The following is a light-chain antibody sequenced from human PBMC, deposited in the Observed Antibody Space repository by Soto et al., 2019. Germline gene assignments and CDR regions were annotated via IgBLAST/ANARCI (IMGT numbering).Light chain of an antibody. CDR2: GAV. V-gene: IGKV3-20*01. CDR3: QQYDALSPIT. Sequence: EIVLTQSPGPLSFSPVESATLSCRASQSVHSRQVAWYQQKPGQPPRLLIHGAVRRAAGIPDRFSGSGSGTNVTLTISSVLPEDYAVYYYQQYDALSPITFGQGTRLEIK. J-gene: IGKJ5*01. CDR1: QSVHSRQ.